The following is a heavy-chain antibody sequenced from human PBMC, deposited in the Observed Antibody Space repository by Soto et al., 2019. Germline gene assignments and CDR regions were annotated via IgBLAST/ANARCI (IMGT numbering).Heavy chain of an antibody. CDR1: GFTFSSYE. CDR2: ISSSGSTI. Sequence: PVGSLRLSCAASGFTFSSYEMNWVRQAPGKGLEWVSYISSSGSTIYYADSVKGRFTISRDNAKNSLYLQMNSLRAEDTAVYYCARDHKGGYYYYGMDVWGQGTKVTVYS. V-gene: IGHV3-48*03. J-gene: IGHJ6*02. CDR3: ARDHKGGYYYYGMDV.